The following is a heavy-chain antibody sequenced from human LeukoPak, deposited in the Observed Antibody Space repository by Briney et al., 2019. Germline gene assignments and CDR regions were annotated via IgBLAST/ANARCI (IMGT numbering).Heavy chain of an antibody. D-gene: IGHD3-10*01. J-gene: IGHJ4*02. CDR3: ARDGTSMVRGVIGY. CDR2: IYHSGST. Sequence: SETLSLTCAVSGGSISSGGYSWSWIRQPPGKGLEWIGYIYHSGSTYYNPSLKSRVTISVDTSKNQFSLKLSSVTAADTAVYYCARDGTSMVRGVIGYWGQGTLVTVSS. V-gene: IGHV4-30-2*01. CDR1: GGSISSGGYS.